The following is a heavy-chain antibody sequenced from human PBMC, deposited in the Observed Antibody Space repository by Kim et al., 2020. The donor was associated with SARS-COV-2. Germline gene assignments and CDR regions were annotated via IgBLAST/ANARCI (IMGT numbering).Heavy chain of an antibody. CDR3: AKDNILGDGYWYFDV. CDR2: ILSHGGST. CDR1: GFTFGGFS. Sequence: GGSLRLSCTGSGFTFGGFSMAWVRQAPGRGLECVAAILSHGGSTYYADSVEGRFIISRDNVGNTLYLQMSDLRGEDTALYFCAKDNILGDGYWYFDVWGRGTLVTVSS. V-gene: IGHV3-23*01. J-gene: IGHJ2*01. D-gene: IGHD3-16*01.